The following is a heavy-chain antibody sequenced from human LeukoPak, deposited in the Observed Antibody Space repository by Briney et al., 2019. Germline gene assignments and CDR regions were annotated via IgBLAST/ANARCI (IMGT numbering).Heavy chain of an antibody. CDR2: IWYDGSNK. CDR3: AREYGGTYYYGMDV. V-gene: IGHV3-33*01. D-gene: IGHD4-23*01. CDR1: GFTFSSYG. Sequence: GGSLRLPCAASGFTFSSYGTHWVRQAPGKGLEWVAVIWYDGSNKYYADSVKGRFTISRDNSKNTLYLQMNSLRAEDTAVYYCAREYGGTYYYGMDVWGQGTTVTVSS. J-gene: IGHJ6*02.